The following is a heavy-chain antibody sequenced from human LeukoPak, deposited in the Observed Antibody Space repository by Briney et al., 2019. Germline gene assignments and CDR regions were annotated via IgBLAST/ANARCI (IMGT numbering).Heavy chain of an antibody. D-gene: IGHD6-13*01. CDR2: IIPIFGTA. CDR1: GGAFSSYA. Sequence: SVKVSCKASGGAFSSYAISWVRQAPGQGLEWMGGIIPIFGTANYAQKFQGRVTITADESTSTAYMELSSLRSEDTAVYYCARDFIPQQLDNDAFDIWGQGTMVTVSS. J-gene: IGHJ3*02. CDR3: ARDFIPQQLDNDAFDI. V-gene: IGHV1-69*01.